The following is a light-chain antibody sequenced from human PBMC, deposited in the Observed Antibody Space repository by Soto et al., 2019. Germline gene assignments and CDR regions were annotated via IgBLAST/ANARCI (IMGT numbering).Light chain of an antibody. V-gene: IGLV2-14*01. CDR3: SSWTSSSSYV. J-gene: IGLJ1*01. CDR1: SSDVGGYNY. Sequence: QSALTQPASVSGSPGQSITISCTGTSSDVGGYNYVSWYQQHPGKAPKLMIYDVSNRPSGVSNRFSGSKSGNTASLTISGLQAEDEADYYCSSWTSSSSYVFGSGTKVTVL. CDR2: DVS.